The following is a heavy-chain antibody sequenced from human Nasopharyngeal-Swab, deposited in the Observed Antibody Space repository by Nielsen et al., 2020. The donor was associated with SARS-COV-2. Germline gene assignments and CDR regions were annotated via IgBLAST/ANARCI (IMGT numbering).Heavy chain of an antibody. D-gene: IGHD3-3*01. CDR1: GGSISSYY. CDR2: IYYSGST. J-gene: IGHJ4*02. V-gene: IGHV4-59*01. Sequence: SETLSLTCTVSGGSISSYYWSWIRQPPGKGLEWIGYIYYSGSTNYNPSLKSRVTTSVDTSKNQFSLKLSSVTAADTAVYYCAREIRVRGDFWSGYYTLFDYWGQGTLVTVSS. CDR3: AREIRVRGDFWSGYYTLFDY.